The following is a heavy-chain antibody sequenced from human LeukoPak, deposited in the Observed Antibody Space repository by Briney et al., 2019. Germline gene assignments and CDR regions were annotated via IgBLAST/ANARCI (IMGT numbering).Heavy chain of an antibody. Sequence: PSETLSLTCAVSGYSISSGYYWGWIRQPAGKGLEWIGRIYTSGSTNYNPSLKSRVTMSVDTSKNQFSLKLSSVTAADTAVYNCASLKRGYQPPAGFDYWGQGTLVTVSS. CDR3: ASLKRGYQPPAGFDY. CDR2: IYTSGST. V-gene: IGHV4-38-2*01. CDR1: GYSISSGYY. D-gene: IGHD2-2*01. J-gene: IGHJ4*02.